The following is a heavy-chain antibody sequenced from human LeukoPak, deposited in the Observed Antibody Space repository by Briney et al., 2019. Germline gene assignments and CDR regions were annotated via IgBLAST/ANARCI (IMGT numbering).Heavy chain of an antibody. J-gene: IGHJ4*02. CDR1: GYTFTGYY. Sequence: VTVSCXASGYTFTGYYMHWVRQAPGQGLEWMGWINPNSGGTNYAQKFQGRVTMTRDTSITTAYMELSSLRSDDTAMYYCASQPYCSGASCYSGYWGQGTLVTVSS. V-gene: IGHV1-2*02. CDR2: INPNSGGT. CDR3: ASQPYCSGASCYSGY. D-gene: IGHD2-15*01.